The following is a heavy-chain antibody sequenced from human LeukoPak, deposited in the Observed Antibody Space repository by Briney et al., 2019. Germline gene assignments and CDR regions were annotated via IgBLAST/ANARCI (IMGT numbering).Heavy chain of an antibody. V-gene: IGHV5-51*01. CDR1: GYSFTSYW. D-gene: IGHD3-22*01. Sequence: GESLRISCKGSGYSFTSYWIAWVRQMPGKGLEWMGIVYPGDSDTRYSPSFQGQVTISADKSISTAYLQWSSLKASDTAIYYCARRYYYDSHRYLGYWGQGTLVTVSS. CDR3: ARRYYYDSHRYLGY. CDR2: VYPGDSDT. J-gene: IGHJ4*02.